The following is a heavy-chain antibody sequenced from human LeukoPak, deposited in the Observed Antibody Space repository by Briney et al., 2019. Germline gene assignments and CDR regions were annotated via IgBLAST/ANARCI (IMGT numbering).Heavy chain of an antibody. Sequence: SETLSLTCTVSGGSISSSSYYWGWIRQPPGKGLEWIESIYYSGSTYYNPSLKSRVPISVDTSKNQFSLKLASVTAADTAVYYCARRRGSTWSLVFDYWGQGTLVTVSS. CDR2: IYYSGST. V-gene: IGHV4-39*01. CDR3: ARRRGSTWSLVFDY. CDR1: GGSISSSSYY. J-gene: IGHJ4*02. D-gene: IGHD6-13*01.